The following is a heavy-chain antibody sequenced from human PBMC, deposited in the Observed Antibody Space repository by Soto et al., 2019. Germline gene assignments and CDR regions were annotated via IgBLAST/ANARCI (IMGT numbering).Heavy chain of an antibody. CDR1: GYTFTSYA. Sequence: ASVKVSCKDSGYTFTSYAMHWVRQAPGQRLEWMGWINAGNGNTKYSQKFQGRVTITRDTSASTAYMELSSLRSEDTAVYYCARGEFLSYDDYWGQGTLVTVSS. V-gene: IGHV1-3*01. J-gene: IGHJ4*02. CDR3: ARGEFLSYDDY. D-gene: IGHD3-16*01. CDR2: INAGNGNT.